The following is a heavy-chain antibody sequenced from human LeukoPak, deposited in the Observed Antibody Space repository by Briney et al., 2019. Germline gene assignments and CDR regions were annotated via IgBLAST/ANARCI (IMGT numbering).Heavy chain of an antibody. V-gene: IGHV3-11*04. CDR3: ARDLSVGAKPDLGFDY. Sequence: GGSLRLSCAASGFTFSDYYMSWIRQAPGKGLEWVSYISSSGSTIYYADSVKGRFTISRDNAKNSLYLQMNSLRAEDTAIYYCARDLSVGAKPDLGFDYWGQGTLVTVSS. CDR2: ISSSGSTI. CDR1: GFTFSDYY. J-gene: IGHJ4*02. D-gene: IGHD1-26*01.